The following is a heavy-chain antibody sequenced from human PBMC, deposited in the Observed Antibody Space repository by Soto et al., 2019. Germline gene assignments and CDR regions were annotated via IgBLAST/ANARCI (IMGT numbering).Heavy chain of an antibody. J-gene: IGHJ3*02. CDR3: AREVAVAGMDSLDI. D-gene: IGHD6-19*01. Sequence: DGSLRLSCAASGFTYSDYYMRLIRQAPGKGLEWVSYISSSGSTIYYADSVKGRFTISRDNAKNSLYLQMNSLRAEDTAVYYCAREVAVAGMDSLDILDKETMVTVS. CDR1: GFTYSDYY. V-gene: IGHV3-11*01. CDR2: ISSSGSTI.